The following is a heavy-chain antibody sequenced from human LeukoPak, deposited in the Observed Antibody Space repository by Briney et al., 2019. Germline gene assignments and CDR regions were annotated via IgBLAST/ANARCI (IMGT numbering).Heavy chain of an antibody. D-gene: IGHD1-26*01. J-gene: IGHJ4*02. V-gene: IGHV1-18*01. CDR2: ITGNNGNT. Sequence: GASVKVSCKTSGYTFSGYGISWVRQAHGQGLEWMGWITGNNGNTNYAPSLQGRVTMTTDTSTNTAYMELTSLKSDDTAVYYCARDQRNSGSYRFEYWGQGTLVTVSS. CDR1: GYTFSGYG. CDR3: ARDQRNSGSYRFEY.